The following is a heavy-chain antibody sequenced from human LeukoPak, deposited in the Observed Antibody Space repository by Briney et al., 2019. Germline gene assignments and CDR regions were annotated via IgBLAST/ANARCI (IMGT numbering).Heavy chain of an antibody. Sequence: ASVRVSCKASGYTFTGYYIHWVRQAPGQGLEWMGWINPNTGGTEYAQKFQGRVTMTRDTSTSTVYMELSSLRSEDTAVYYCARGSGRDGYKLDYWGQGTLVTVSS. D-gene: IGHD5-24*01. V-gene: IGHV1-2*02. J-gene: IGHJ4*02. CDR1: GYTFTGYY. CDR3: ARGSGRDGYKLDY. CDR2: INPNTGGT.